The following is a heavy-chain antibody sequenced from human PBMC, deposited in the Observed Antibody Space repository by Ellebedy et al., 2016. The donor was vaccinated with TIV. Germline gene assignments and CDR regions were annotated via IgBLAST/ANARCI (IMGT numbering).Heavy chain of an antibody. CDR3: ARQSQKMATIPGDLGY. Sequence: GESLKISCAASGFTFSSYSMNWVRQAPGTGLEWVSSISSSSSYIYYADSVKGRFTISRDNAKNSLYLQMNSLRAEDTAVYYCARQSQKMATIPGDLGYWGQGTLVTASS. J-gene: IGHJ4*02. CDR2: ISSSSSYI. V-gene: IGHV3-21*01. CDR1: GFTFSSYS. D-gene: IGHD5-24*01.